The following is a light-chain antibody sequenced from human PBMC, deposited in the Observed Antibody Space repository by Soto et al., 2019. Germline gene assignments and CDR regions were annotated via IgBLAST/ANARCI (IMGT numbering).Light chain of an antibody. J-gene: IGKJ5*01. CDR3: QQLNSYPLT. CDR1: QRISGW. Sequence: DIQMTQSPSTLSASVGDRVIITCRASQRISGWLAWYQQKPGKAPKLLISDASTLESGVPSRFSGSGSGTDFTLTISSLQPEDFATYFCQQLNSYPLTFGQGTRLEIK. V-gene: IGKV1-5*01. CDR2: DAS.